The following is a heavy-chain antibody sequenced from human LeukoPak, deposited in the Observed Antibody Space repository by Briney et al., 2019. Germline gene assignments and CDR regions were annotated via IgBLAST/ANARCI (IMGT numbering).Heavy chain of an antibody. D-gene: IGHD6-19*01. CDR3: ARKGIAVAGFDY. Sequence: PSETLSLTCTVSGGSISSSNWWSWVRQPPGKGLEWIGEIYHSGSTNYNPSLKSRVTISVDKSKNQFSLKLSSVTAADTAVYYCARKGIAVAGFDYWGQGTLVTVSS. V-gene: IGHV4-4*02. J-gene: IGHJ4*02. CDR2: IYHSGST. CDR1: GGSISSSNW.